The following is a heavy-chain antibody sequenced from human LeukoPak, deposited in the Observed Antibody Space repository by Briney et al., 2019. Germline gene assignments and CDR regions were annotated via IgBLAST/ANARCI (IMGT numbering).Heavy chain of an antibody. CDR2: IYYSGST. CDR3: ARINMGDFWSGYLMPYFDY. D-gene: IGHD3-3*01. V-gene: IGHV4-59*01. Sequence: SETLSLTCTVSGGFISSYYWSWIRQPPGKGLEWIGYIYYSGSTNYNPSLKSRVTISVDTSKNQFSLKLSSVTAADTAVYYCARINMGDFWSGYLMPYFDYWGQGTLVTVSS. CDR1: GGFISSYY. J-gene: IGHJ4*02.